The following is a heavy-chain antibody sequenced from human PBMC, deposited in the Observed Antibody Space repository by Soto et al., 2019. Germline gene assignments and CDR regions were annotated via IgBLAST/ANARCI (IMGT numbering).Heavy chain of an antibody. CDR3: ARPLGSSWSFDP. CDR2: IHHGGNT. J-gene: IGHJ5*02. Sequence: SETLSLTCAVSGGSISSTNWWSCVRQPPGKGLEWIGEIHHGGNTNYNPSLKSRVTISVDKSKNQFSLKLNSVTAADTAVYYCARPLGSSWSFDPWGQGTLVTVSS. CDR1: GGSISSTNW. D-gene: IGHD6-13*01. V-gene: IGHV4-4*02.